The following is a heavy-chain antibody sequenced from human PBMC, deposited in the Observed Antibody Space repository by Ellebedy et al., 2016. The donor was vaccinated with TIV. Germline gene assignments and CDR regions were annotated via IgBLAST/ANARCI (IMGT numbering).Heavy chain of an antibody. CDR3: ARQGPIRFLEWLPPTTGDYYMDV. CDR1: GGSISSSSYY. CDR2: IYYSGST. Sequence: GSLRLXCTVSGGSISSSSYYWGWIRQPPGKGLEWIGSIYYSGSTYYNPSLKSRVTISVDTSKNQFSLKLSSVTAADTAVYYCARQGPIRFLEWLPPTTGDYYMDVWGKGTTVTVSS. J-gene: IGHJ6*03. V-gene: IGHV4-39*01. D-gene: IGHD3-3*01.